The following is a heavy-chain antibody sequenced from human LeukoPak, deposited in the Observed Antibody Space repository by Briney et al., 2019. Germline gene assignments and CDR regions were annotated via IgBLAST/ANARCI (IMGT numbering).Heavy chain of an antibody. J-gene: IGHJ6*02. CDR1: GGSISSGGYY. CDR2: IYYSGST. Sequence: SGTLSLTCTVSGGSISSGGYYWSWIRQHPGKGLEWIGYIYYSGSTYYNPSLKSRVTISVDTSKNQFSLKLSSVTAADTAVYYCARDSSRIGMDVWGQGTTVTVSS. V-gene: IGHV4-31*03. CDR3: ARDSSRIGMDV.